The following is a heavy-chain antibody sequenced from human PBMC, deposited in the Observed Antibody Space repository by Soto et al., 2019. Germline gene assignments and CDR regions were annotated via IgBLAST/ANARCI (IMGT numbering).Heavy chain of an antibody. CDR3: AKNRLPYSPYYYYYYGMDV. J-gene: IGHJ6*02. V-gene: IGHV3-30*18. CDR2: ISSGGNNK. D-gene: IGHD2-21*01. Sequence: PGGSLRLSCAASGFTLGTYGMHWVRQAPGKGLEWVVIISSGGNNKYYAESVKGRFTISRDNPKNTLYLQMNSLRVEDTAVYYCAKNRLPYSPYYYYYYGMDVWGQGTTVTSP. CDR1: GFTLGTYG.